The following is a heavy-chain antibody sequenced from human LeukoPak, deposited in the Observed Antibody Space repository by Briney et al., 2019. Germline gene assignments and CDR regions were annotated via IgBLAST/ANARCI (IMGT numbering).Heavy chain of an antibody. CDR2: IYHSGST. CDR3: ARAPLGDAFDI. D-gene: IGHD7-27*01. Sequence: SQTMSLTCAVSGGSISSGGYSWSWIRQPPGKGLEWIGYIYHSGSTYHNPSLKSRVTISVDRSKNQFSLKLSSVTAADTAVYYCARAPLGDAFDIWGQGTMVTVSS. V-gene: IGHV4-30-2*01. J-gene: IGHJ3*02. CDR1: GGSISSGGYS.